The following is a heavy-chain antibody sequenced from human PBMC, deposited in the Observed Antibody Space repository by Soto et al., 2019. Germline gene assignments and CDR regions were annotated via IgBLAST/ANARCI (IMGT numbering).Heavy chain of an antibody. CDR2: INHSGST. V-gene: IGHV4-34*01. Sequence: SETLSLTCAVYGGSFSGYYWSWIRQPPGKGLEWIGEINHSGSTNYNPSLKSRVTISVDTSKNQFSLKLSSVTAADTAVYYCARDSQNYDYVWGSYRPRRWFDPWGQGTLVTVSS. CDR1: GGSFSGYY. J-gene: IGHJ5*02. D-gene: IGHD3-16*02. CDR3: ARDSQNYDYVWGSYRPRRWFDP.